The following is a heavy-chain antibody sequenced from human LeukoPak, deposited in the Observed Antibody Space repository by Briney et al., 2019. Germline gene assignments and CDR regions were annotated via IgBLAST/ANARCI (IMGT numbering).Heavy chain of an antibody. J-gene: IGHJ4*02. D-gene: IGHD2-2*02. CDR3: AKRYCSTTSCYKRYGSGSYFFDY. Sequence: GGSLRLSCAASGFTFSSYAMHWVRQAPGKGLEWVAVISYDGSNKYYADSVKGRFTISRDNSKNTLYLQMDSLRAEDTAVYYCAKRYCSTTSCYKRYGSGSYFFDYWGQGTLVTVSS. V-gene: IGHV3-30-3*02. CDR2: ISYDGSNK. CDR1: GFTFSSYA.